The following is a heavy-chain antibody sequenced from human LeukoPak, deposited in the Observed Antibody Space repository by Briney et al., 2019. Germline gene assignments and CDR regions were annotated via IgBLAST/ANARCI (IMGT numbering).Heavy chain of an antibody. V-gene: IGHV1-58*02. CDR2: IVVGSGNT. J-gene: IGHJ4*02. CDR3: ARDYKRITIFGVVIKPTYYFDY. D-gene: IGHD3-3*01. Sequence: SVKVSCKASGFTFTSSAMQWVRQARGQRLEWIGWIVVGSGNTNYAQKFQERVTITRDMSTSTAYMELSRLRSDDTAVYYCARDYKRITIFGVVIKPTYYFDYWGQGTLVTVSS. CDR1: GFTFTSSA.